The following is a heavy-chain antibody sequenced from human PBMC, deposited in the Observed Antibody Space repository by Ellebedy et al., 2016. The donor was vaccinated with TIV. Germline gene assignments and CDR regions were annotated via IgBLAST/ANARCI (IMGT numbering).Heavy chain of an antibody. Sequence: GESLKISCAASGFTFSSYSMNWVRQAPGKGLEWVSSISSSSSYIYYADSVKGRFTISRDNAKNSLYLQMNSLRAEDTAVYYCARGGVIVATIMGLDYWGQGTLVTVSS. D-gene: IGHD5-12*01. CDR2: ISSSSSYI. CDR1: GFTFSSYS. J-gene: IGHJ4*02. V-gene: IGHV3-21*01. CDR3: ARGGVIVATIMGLDY.